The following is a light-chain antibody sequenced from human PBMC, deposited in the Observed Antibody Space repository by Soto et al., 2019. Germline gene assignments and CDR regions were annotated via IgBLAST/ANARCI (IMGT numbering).Light chain of an antibody. Sequence: QSALTQPASVSGSPGQSITISCTGTSSDVGGYNYVSWYQQHPGKAPKLMIYEVSNRPSGVSNRFSGSKSGNTASLTSSGLQAEDEADYYCCSYTSSSTRVFGGGTKLTVL. J-gene: IGLJ3*02. CDR3: CSYTSSSTRV. CDR2: EVS. V-gene: IGLV2-14*01. CDR1: SSDVGGYNY.